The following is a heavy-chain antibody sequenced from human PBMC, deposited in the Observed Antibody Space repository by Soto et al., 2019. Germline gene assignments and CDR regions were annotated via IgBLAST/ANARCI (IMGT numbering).Heavy chain of an antibody. V-gene: IGHV3-21*01. CDR1: GLTFSSYS. J-gene: IGHJ6*02. D-gene: IGHD3-22*01. CDR3: ARDASSGYKARYYYYGMDV. Sequence: PGGSLRLPCAAAGLTFSSYSMNSVRQAPGKGLEWVSSISSSSSYIYYADSVKGRFTISRDNAKNSLYLQMNSLRAEDTAVYYCARDASSGYKARYYYYGMDVWGQGTTVTVSS. CDR2: ISSSSSYI.